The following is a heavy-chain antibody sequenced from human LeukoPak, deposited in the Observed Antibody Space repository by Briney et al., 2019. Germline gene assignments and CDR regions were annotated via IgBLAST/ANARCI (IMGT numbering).Heavy chain of an antibody. V-gene: IGHV1-69*05. CDR2: IIPIFGTA. CDR1: GGTFSNSG. CDR3: ARETLISSTSFYYYMDV. D-gene: IGHD6-6*01. Sequence: WASVTVSCKASGGTFSNSGISWVRQAPGQGLEWMGGIIPIFGTANYAQKFQGRVTITTDESTSTAYMELSGLRSEDTAVYYCARETLISSTSFYYYMDVWGEGTTVTVSS. J-gene: IGHJ6*03.